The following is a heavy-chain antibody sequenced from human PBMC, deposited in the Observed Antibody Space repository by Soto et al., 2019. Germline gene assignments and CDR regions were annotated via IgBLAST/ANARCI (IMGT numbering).Heavy chain of an antibody. CDR1: GFNVSSRS. CDR3: TRDLGPLRLLNYYFYGMDV. D-gene: IGHD2-15*01. Sequence: GGSLRLSCVASGFNVSSRSMNWVRQAPGKGLERVSVSQTGGDTYYADSVRGRFSISRDNDKNIVFLQLSNLRLDDTAVYYCTRDLGPLRLLNYYFYGMDVWGQGTAVTVSS. V-gene: IGHV3-53*01. J-gene: IGHJ6*02. CDR2: SQTGGDT.